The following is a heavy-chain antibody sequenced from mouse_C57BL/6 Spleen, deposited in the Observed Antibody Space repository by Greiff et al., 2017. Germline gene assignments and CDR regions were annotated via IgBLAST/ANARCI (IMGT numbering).Heavy chain of an antibody. D-gene: IGHD1-1*01. J-gene: IGHJ2*01. V-gene: IGHV5-9-1*02. CDR2: ISSGGDYI. Sequence: EVQGVESGEGLVKPGGSLKLSCAASGFTFSSYAMSWVRQTPEKRLEWVAYISSGGDYIYYADTVKGRFTISRDNARNTLYLQMSSLKSEDTAMYYCTRGYYGSPPFDYWGQGTTLTVSS. CDR1: GFTFSSYA. CDR3: TRGYYGSPPFDY.